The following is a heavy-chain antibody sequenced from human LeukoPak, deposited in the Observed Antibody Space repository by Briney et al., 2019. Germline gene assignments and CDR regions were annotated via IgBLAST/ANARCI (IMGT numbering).Heavy chain of an antibody. Sequence: SETLSLTCTVSGGSISSSSYYWGWIRQPPGKGLEWIGSVYSSGNTYYNASLKSRVTISVDTSKNQFSLKLSSVTAADTAVYYCARQTTTTDNWFDPWGQGILVTVSS. J-gene: IGHJ5*02. CDR2: VYSSGNT. CDR1: GGSISSSSYY. V-gene: IGHV4-39*01. CDR3: ARQTTTTDNWFDP. D-gene: IGHD4-17*01.